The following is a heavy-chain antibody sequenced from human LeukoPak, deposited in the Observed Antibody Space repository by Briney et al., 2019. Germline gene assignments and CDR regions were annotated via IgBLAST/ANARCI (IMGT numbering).Heavy chain of an antibody. D-gene: IGHD6-19*01. J-gene: IGHJ3*02. Sequence: GRSLRLSCAASGFTFSSYSMNWVRQAPGKWLEWVSSISGSGGSTYYADSVKGRFTISRDNSKNTLYLQMNSLRAEDTAVYYCVRGGLAHAFDIWGQGTMVTVSS. V-gene: IGHV3-23*01. CDR2: ISGSGGST. CDR1: GFTFSSYS. CDR3: VRGGLAHAFDI.